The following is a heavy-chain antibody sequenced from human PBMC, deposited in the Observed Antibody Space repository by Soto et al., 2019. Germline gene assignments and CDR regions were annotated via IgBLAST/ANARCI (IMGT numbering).Heavy chain of an antibody. CDR2: IKQDGSAK. Sequence: EVQLVEAGGGLVQPGGSLRLSCVASGFTFSNYWMSWVRQAPGKGLEWVASIKQDGSAKYYVDSVMGRFTLSRDNAKNSLYLQMNGLRDEDTAVYYCARDYSGDYFDYWGQGTLVTVSS. D-gene: IGHD4-17*01. J-gene: IGHJ4*02. CDR3: ARDYSGDYFDY. CDR1: GFTFSNYW. V-gene: IGHV3-7*01.